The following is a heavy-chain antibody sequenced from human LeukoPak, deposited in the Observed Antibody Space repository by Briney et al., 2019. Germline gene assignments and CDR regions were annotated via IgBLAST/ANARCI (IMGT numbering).Heavy chain of an antibody. CDR3: AKDLGWELPAEAY. Sequence: GGSLRLSCVAAGFTFKNYGMRWVRQAPGEWRGWLDTIYRSDVSHSYADSVKGRFTISRDNSNNTLYLQMDSLRAEDTAMYYCAKDLGWELPAEAYWGQGILVTVSS. CDR1: GFTFKNYG. D-gene: IGHD1-26*01. CDR2: IYRSDVSH. J-gene: IGHJ4*02. V-gene: IGHV3-23*01.